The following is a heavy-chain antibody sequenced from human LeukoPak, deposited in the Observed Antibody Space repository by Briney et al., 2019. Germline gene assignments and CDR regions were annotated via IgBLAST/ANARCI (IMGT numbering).Heavy chain of an antibody. J-gene: IGHJ4*02. CDR3: ARAVAGIEGDPELDY. V-gene: IGHV1-8*01. D-gene: IGHD6-19*01. Sequence: IXXVXQATGQGLEWMGWMNPNSGNTGYAQKFQGRVTMTRNTSISTAYMELSSLRSEDTAVYYCARAVAGIEGDPELDYWGQGTLVTVSS. CDR2: MNPNSGNT.